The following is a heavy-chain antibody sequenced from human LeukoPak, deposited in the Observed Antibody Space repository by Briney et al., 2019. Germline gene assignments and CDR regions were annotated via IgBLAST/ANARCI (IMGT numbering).Heavy chain of an antibody. D-gene: IGHD6-13*01. CDR1: GGTFSTHA. Sequence: ASVKVSCKASGGTFSTHAISWVRQAPGQGLEWMGWISAYNGNTNYAQKLQGRVTMTTDTSTSTAYMELRSLRSDDTAVYYCARVQYSSSWYNWFDPWGQGTLVTVSS. CDR2: ISAYNGNT. V-gene: IGHV1-18*01. CDR3: ARVQYSSSWYNWFDP. J-gene: IGHJ5*02.